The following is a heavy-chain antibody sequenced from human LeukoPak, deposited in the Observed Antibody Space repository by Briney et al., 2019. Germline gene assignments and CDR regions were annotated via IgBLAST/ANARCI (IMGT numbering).Heavy chain of an antibody. Sequence: PGGSLRLSCAASGFTFSSYSMNWVRQAPGKGLEWVSSISSSSSYIYYADSVKGRFTISRDNAKNSLYLQMNSLRAEDTAVYYCARLLPPGYCSGGSCLDYWGQGTLVTVSS. CDR2: ISSSSSYI. CDR3: ARLLPPGYCSGGSCLDY. V-gene: IGHV3-21*01. J-gene: IGHJ4*02. D-gene: IGHD2-15*01. CDR1: GFTFSSYS.